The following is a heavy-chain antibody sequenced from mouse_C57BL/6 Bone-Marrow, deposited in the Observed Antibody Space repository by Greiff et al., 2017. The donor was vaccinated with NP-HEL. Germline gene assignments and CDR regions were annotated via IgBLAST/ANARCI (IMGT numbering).Heavy chain of an antibody. V-gene: IGHV1-18*01. J-gene: IGHJ4*01. D-gene: IGHD1-1*01. CDR1: GYTFTDYN. Sequence: VQLQQSGPELVKPGASVKIPCKASGYTFTDYNMDWVKQSHGKSLEWIGDINPNNGGTIYNQKFKGKATLTVDKSSSTAYMELRSLTSEDTAVYYCARRDYGSSYVAMDYWGQGNSVTVSS. CDR2: INPNNGGT. CDR3: ARRDYGSSYVAMDY.